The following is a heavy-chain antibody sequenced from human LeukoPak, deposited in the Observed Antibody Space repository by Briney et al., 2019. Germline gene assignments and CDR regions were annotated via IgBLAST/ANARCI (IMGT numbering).Heavy chain of an antibody. CDR2: IKQDGSEK. V-gene: IGHV3-7*01. J-gene: IGHJ5*02. CDR1: GFTFSSYW. CDR3: ARYVVVPATAFDP. D-gene: IGHD2-2*01. Sequence: QPGGSLRLSXAASGFTFSSYWMSWVRQTPGKGLEWVANIKQDGSEKYYVDSVKGRFTISRDNAKNSLYLQMNSLRAEDTAVYYCARYVVVPATAFDPWGQGTLVTVSS.